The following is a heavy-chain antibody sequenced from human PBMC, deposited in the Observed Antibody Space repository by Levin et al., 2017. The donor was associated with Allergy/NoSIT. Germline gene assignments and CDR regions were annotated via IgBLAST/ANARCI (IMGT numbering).Heavy chain of an antibody. D-gene: IGHD3-10*01. J-gene: IGHJ4*02. Sequence: GGSLRLSCAASGFTFSSYAMHWVRQAPGKGLEWVAVISYDGSNKYYADSVKGRFTISRDNSKNTLYLQMNSLRAEDTAVYYCARDHYYGSGSYYFAPYWGQGTLVTVSS. CDR3: ARDHYYGSGSYYFAPY. CDR2: ISYDGSNK. V-gene: IGHV3-30-3*01. CDR1: GFTFSSYA.